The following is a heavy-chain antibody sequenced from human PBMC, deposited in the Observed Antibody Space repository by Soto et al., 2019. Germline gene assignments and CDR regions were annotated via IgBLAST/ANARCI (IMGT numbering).Heavy chain of an antibody. CDR3: ARQSGYSYGYYYYYGMDV. Sequence: SGSLALTCTVSGGSISSSSYYWGWIRQPPGKGLEWIGSIYYSGSTYYNPSLKSRVTISVDTSKNQFSLKLSSVTAADTAVYYCARQSGYSYGYYYYYGMDVWGQGTTVTVSS. CDR1: GGSISSSSYY. D-gene: IGHD5-18*01. V-gene: IGHV4-39*01. CDR2: IYYSGST. J-gene: IGHJ6*02.